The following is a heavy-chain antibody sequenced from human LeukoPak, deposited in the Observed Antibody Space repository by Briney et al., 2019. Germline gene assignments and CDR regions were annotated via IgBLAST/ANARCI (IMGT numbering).Heavy chain of an antibody. D-gene: IGHD3-10*01. CDR1: GGSVSSGISY. CDR3: ARELGSSYAYGMDV. Sequence: PSETLSLTCSVSGGSVSSGISYWSWIRQPPGKGLEWIGYIYGSAYTKYNPSLKSRVTISVDTSKNQFSLELTSVTAADTAVYYCARELGSSYAYGMDVWGQGTAVTVSS. V-gene: IGHV4-61*01. CDR2: IYGSAYT. J-gene: IGHJ6*02.